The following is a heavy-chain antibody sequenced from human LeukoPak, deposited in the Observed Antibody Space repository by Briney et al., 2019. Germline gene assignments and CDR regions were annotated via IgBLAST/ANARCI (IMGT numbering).Heavy chain of an antibody. CDR3: ARDPEDIDY. V-gene: IGHV3-21*05. J-gene: IGHJ4*02. CDR2: ISSSSAYI. Sequence: PGGSLTLSCAASGFPFSGYSMDWARQAPGKGLEWVSYISSSSAYIYYADSVKGRFTISRDNDKKSLFLQMNSLRVEDTGVYYCARDPEDIDYWGQGILVTVSS. CDR1: GFPFSGYS.